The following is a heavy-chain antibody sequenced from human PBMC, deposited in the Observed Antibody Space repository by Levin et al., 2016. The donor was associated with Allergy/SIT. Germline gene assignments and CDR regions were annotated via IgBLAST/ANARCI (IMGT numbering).Heavy chain of an antibody. Sequence: ASVKVSCKASGYTFTGYYMHWVRQAPGQGLEWMGWINPNSGGTNYAQKFQGRVTMTRDTSISTAYMELSRLRSDDTAVYYCARITMVRGVIYSYGMDVWGQGTTVTVSS. J-gene: IGHJ6*02. V-gene: IGHV1-2*02. CDR1: GYTFTGYY. CDR3: ARITMVRGVIYSYGMDV. CDR2: INPNSGGT. D-gene: IGHD3-10*01.